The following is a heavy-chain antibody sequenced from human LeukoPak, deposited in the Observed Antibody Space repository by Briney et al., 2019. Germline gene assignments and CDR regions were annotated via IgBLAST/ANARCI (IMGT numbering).Heavy chain of an antibody. Sequence: PGGSLRLSCAASGFTVSSNYMSWVRQAPGKGLEWVSVIYSGGSTYYADSVKGRFTISRDNSKNTLYLQMNSLRAEDTAVYYCAREPWELRMDVWGQGTTVTVSS. CDR1: GFTVSSNY. CDR3: AREPWELRMDV. V-gene: IGHV3-66*01. D-gene: IGHD1-26*01. CDR2: IYSGGST. J-gene: IGHJ6*02.